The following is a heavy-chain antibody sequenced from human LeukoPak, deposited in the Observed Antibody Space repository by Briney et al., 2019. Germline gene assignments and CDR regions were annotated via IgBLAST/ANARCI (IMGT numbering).Heavy chain of an antibody. Sequence: GSSVKVSCKASGGTFSSYAISWVRQAPGQGLEWMGGIIPIFGTANYAQKFQGRVTITADESTSTAYMELSSLRSEDTAVYYCARGSGSGYYYAKTYYFDYWGQGTLVTVSS. V-gene: IGHV1-69*01. CDR3: ARGSGSGYYYAKTYYFDY. J-gene: IGHJ4*02. CDR1: GGTFSSYA. D-gene: IGHD3-22*01. CDR2: IIPIFGTA.